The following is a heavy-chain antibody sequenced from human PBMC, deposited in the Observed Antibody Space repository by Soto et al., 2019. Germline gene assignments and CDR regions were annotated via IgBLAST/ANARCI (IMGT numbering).Heavy chain of an antibody. CDR3: ARDLVKKYGDPPYFDY. Sequence: QVQLVQSGAEVKKPGSSVKVSCKASGGTFSSYTISWVRQAPGQGLEWMGRIIPILGIANYAQKFQGRVRITADKSTSTAYMELSSLRSEDTAVYYCARDLVKKYGDPPYFDYWGQGTLVTVSS. D-gene: IGHD4-17*01. J-gene: IGHJ4*02. CDR1: GGTFSSYT. CDR2: IIPILGIA. V-gene: IGHV1-69*08.